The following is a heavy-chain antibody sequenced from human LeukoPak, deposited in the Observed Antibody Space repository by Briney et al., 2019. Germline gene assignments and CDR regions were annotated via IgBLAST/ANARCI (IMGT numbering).Heavy chain of an antibody. CDR1: GGSISSYY. CDR2: IYYSGST. J-gene: IGHJ4*02. V-gene: IGHV4-59*01. Sequence: SETLSLTCTVSGGSISSYYWSWIRQPPGKGLEWIGYIYYSGSTNYNPSLESRVTISVDTSKNQFSLKLSSVTAADTAVYYCARGPSFDYWGQGTLVSVSS. CDR3: ARGPSFDY.